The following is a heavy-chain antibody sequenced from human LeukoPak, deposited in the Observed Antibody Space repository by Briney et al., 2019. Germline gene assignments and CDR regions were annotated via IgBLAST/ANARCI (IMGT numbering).Heavy chain of an antibody. Sequence: ASVKVSCKASGYTFTSYDINWVRQATGQGLEWMGWMNPNSGNTGYAQKFQGRVTITRNTTISKAYMELSSLRSEDTAVYYCARGRFYRGGNGVVGYWGQGTLVTVSS. D-gene: IGHD4-23*01. V-gene: IGHV1-8*01. CDR2: MNPNSGNT. CDR3: ARGRFYRGGNGVVGY. J-gene: IGHJ4*02. CDR1: GYTFTSYD.